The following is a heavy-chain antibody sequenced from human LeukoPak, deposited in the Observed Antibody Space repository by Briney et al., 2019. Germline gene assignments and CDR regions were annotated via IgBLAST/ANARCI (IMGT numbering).Heavy chain of an antibody. V-gene: IGHV3-74*01. CDR1: EFTISRYW. J-gene: IGHJ3*02. CDR3: ARGWNTTPRSGFDI. CDR2: INNDGSIT. Sequence: LTGGSLRLSCAASEFTISRYWMHWVRQAPGKGLVWVSNINNDGSITTYADSVKGRFTISRDNVKNTLFLQMNSLGAEDTALYYCARGWNTTPRSGFDIWGLGTVVTVSS. D-gene: IGHD1/OR15-1a*01.